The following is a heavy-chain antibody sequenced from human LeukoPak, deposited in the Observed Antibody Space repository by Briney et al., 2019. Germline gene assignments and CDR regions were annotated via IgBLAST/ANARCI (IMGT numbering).Heavy chain of an antibody. Sequence: ASVKVSCKASGGTFSSYAISWVRQAPGQGLEWMGGIIPIFGTANYAQKFQGRVTITADESTSTAYMELSSLRSEDTAVYYCARIIDSGGYYSDYFDYWGQGTLVTVSS. CDR3: ARIIDSGGYYSDYFDY. CDR2: IIPIFGTA. V-gene: IGHV1-69*13. CDR1: GGTFSSYA. J-gene: IGHJ4*02. D-gene: IGHD3-22*01.